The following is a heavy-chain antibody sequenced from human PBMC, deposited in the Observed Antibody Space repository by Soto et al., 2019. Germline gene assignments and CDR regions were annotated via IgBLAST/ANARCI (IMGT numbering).Heavy chain of an antibody. CDR3: AARLYSSSSGYY. D-gene: IGHD6-6*01. CDR1: GFALTSSP. Sequence: SVKFSCKASGFALTSSPVQCGLQARGQRREWIVWIAVGSGNTNYAQKFQERVTITSDMSTNTSYMELSSLRSEDTAVYYCAARLYSSSSGYYWGQGTLVTVSS. V-gene: IGHV1-58*01. CDR2: IAVGSGNT. J-gene: IGHJ4*02.